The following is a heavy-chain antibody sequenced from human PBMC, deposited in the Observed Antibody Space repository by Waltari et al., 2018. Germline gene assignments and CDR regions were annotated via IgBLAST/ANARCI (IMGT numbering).Heavy chain of an antibody. CDR2: IYYSGST. CDR1: GGSISSYY. J-gene: IGHJ6*02. V-gene: IGHV4-59*01. D-gene: IGHD3-10*01. Sequence: QVQLQESGPGLVKPSETLSLTCTVSGGSISSYYWSWIRQPPGKGLDWIGYIYYSGSTNYNPALKSRVTISVDTSKNQFSLKLSSVTAADTAVYYCARITMAFLPGVEDYYYYGMDVWGQGTTVTVSS. CDR3: ARITMAFLPGVEDYYYYGMDV.